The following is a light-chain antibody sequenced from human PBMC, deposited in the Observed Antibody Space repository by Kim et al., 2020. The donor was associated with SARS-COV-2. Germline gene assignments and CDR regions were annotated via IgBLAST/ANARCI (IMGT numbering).Light chain of an antibody. CDR2: DAS. V-gene: IGKV3-11*01. J-gene: IGKJ1*01. CDR1: QSVDNY. Sequence: SPGERATLSCRASQSVDNYLAWYQHKPGQVPRLLIYDASNRATGIPARFSASGSGTGFTLTISSLEPEDLAVYYCQQRSDWPPWTFGQGTKVDIK. CDR3: QQRSDWPPWT.